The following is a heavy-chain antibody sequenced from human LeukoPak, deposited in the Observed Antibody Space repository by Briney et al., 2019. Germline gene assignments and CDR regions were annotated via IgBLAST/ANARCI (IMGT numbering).Heavy chain of an antibody. V-gene: IGHV3-7*03. CDR3: VRVVDHIPY. Sequence: PGGSLRLSCAASGFTFNTYWMSWVRQAPGKGLEWVANIKQDGSEKYYVDSVKGRFTISRDISKNILYLQMNSLRAEDTAVYYCVRVVDHIPYWGQGTLVTVSS. J-gene: IGHJ4*02. CDR2: IKQDGSEK. D-gene: IGHD2-2*02. CDR1: GFTFNTYW.